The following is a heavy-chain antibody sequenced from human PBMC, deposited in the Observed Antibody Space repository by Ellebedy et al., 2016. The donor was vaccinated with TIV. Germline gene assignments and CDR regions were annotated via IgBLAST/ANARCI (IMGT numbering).Heavy chain of an antibody. V-gene: IGHV3-66*01. CDR1: GLTVSSYS. CDR3: AKGLGSLASGVNRNTFHI. CDR2: IHPGGNS. Sequence: GESLKISCAASGLTVSSYSMNWVRQAPGKGLEWVSSIHPGGNSYYVDSVKGRFIISRDNSKNTLYLQMDSLGPEDTAVYFCAKGLGSLASGVNRNTFHIWGQGTVVTVSS. D-gene: IGHD1-14*01. J-gene: IGHJ3*02.